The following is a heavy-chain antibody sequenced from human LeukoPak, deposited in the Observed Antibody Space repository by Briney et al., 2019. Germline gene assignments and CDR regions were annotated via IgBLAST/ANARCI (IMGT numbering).Heavy chain of an antibody. J-gene: IGHJ4*02. V-gene: IGHV1-46*01. Sequence: ASVKVSCKASGYTITSQYMHWVRQAPGQGLEWMGIINPSGGSTSYAQKFQGRVTMTRDMSTSTVYMELSSLRSEDTAVYYCARVFYSSSWFDYWGQGTLVTVSS. CDR2: INPSGGST. D-gene: IGHD6-13*01. CDR1: GYTITSQY. CDR3: ARVFYSSSWFDY.